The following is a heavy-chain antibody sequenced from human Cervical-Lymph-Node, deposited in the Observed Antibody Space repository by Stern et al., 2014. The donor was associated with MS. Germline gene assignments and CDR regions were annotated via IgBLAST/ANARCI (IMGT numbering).Heavy chain of an antibody. CDR2: ISTYKGNT. D-gene: IGHD3-3*01. V-gene: IGHV1-18*01. Sequence: VQLVQSGPEVKTPGASVTVSCKASGYRFNSYGINWVRQAPGQGLEWMGRISTYKGNTEYAQKIQGRVTMTTDTSTGTAYMELRSLRSDDTAVYYCARTNPLRFGNFHGIDVWGQGTTVIVSS. CDR3: ARTNPLRFGNFHGIDV. CDR1: GYRFNSYG. J-gene: IGHJ6*02.